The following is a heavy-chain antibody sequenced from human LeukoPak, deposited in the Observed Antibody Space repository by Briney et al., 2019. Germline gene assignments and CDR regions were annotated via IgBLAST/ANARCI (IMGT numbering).Heavy chain of an antibody. CDR2: INPNSGGT. D-gene: IGHD5-12*01. J-gene: IGHJ4*02. CDR3: ARDELGPSGYDYY. CDR1: GYTFTGYY. Sequence: GASVKVSCKASGYTFTGYYMHWVRQAPGQGLEWMGWINPNSGGTNYAQKFQGRVTMTRDTSISTAYMGLSRLRSDDTAVYYCARDELGPSGYDYYWGQGTLVTVSS. V-gene: IGHV1-2*02.